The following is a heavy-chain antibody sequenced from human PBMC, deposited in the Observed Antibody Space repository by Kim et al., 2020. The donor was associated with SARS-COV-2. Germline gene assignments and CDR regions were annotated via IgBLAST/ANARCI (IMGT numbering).Heavy chain of an antibody. D-gene: IGHD3-22*01. Sequence: ASVKVSCKASGYIFTSYDINWVRQATGQGLEWMGWMNPNSGNTGYAQKFQGRVTMTRNTSISTAYMELSSLRSEDTAVYYCARGARGSTMIVVVPLYYYYMDVWGKGTTVPVSS. J-gene: IGHJ6*03. CDR2: MNPNSGNT. CDR3: ARGARGSTMIVVVPLYYYYMDV. V-gene: IGHV1-8*01. CDR1: GYIFTSYD.